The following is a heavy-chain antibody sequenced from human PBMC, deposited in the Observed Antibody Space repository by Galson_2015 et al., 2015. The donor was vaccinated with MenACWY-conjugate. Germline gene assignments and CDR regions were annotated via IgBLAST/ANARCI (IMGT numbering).Heavy chain of an antibody. CDR3: ARELAGGNAFDI. V-gene: IGHV4-39*07. J-gene: IGHJ3*02. D-gene: IGHD6-19*01. Sequence: QPPGKGLEWIGNIYYIGNTYYNPSLKSRVTMSIDTSKNQFSLTLSSVTAADTAVYYCARELAGGNAFDIWGQGTMVTVSS. CDR2: IYYIGNT.